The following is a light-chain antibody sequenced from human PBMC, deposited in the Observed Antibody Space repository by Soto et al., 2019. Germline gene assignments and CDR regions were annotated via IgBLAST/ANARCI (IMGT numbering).Light chain of an antibody. CDR1: SSDVGGYDY. CDR3: ISYITTSARVV. V-gene: IGLV2-14*03. Sequence: QSALTQPASVSGSPGQSITISCTATSSDVGGYDYVSWYQQHPGKAPKLMIYDVYNRPSGVSNRFSGSKSGNTASLTISGLQAEDQADCYCISYITTSARVVCGGGTKLTVL. CDR2: DVY. J-gene: IGLJ2*01.